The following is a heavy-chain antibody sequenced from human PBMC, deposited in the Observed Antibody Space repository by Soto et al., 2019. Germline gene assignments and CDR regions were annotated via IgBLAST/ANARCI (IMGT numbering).Heavy chain of an antibody. D-gene: IGHD1-7*01. V-gene: IGHV3-64*01. CDR2: ISSNGGTT. Sequence: EVQLAESGGNMVQPGGSLRLSCVASGFTFNPYDMHWVRQAPGKGLEYVSSISSNGGTTYYGNSVKGRFTISRDNSKNTLYLQMGSLRPEDMAVYYCVRRVSGNYDYWGQGTLVTVSS. CDR3: VRRVSGNYDY. J-gene: IGHJ4*02. CDR1: GFTFNPYD.